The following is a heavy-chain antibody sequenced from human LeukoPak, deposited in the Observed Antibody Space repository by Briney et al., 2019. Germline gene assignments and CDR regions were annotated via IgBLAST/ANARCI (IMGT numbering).Heavy chain of an antibody. D-gene: IGHD5-24*01. CDR3: ASRRDGYNTIDY. CDR2: IYYSGSA. V-gene: IGHV4-31*03. J-gene: IGHJ4*02. CDR1: GGSVSSGGYY. Sequence: TSETLSLTCTVSGGSVSSGGYYWSWIRQHPGKGLEWIGYIYYSGSAYYNPSLKSRVTLSVDTSKNQFSLKLSSVTAADTAVYYCASRRDGYNTIDYWGQGTLVTVSS.